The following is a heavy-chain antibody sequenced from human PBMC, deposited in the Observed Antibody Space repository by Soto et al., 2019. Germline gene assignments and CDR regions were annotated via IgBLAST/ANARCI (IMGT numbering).Heavy chain of an antibody. Sequence: GSLRLSCAASGFNFSDHYMNWVRQAPGRGLEWVSYISGSSRYTNFADSVKGRFTISRDNAKNSLYLQMNSLRVEDTAVYYCARHTSGWHYYDYWGQGTPVTVSS. D-gene: IGHD6-19*01. CDR3: ARHTSGWHYYDY. V-gene: IGHV3-11*06. J-gene: IGHJ4*02. CDR1: GFNFSDHY. CDR2: ISGSSRYT.